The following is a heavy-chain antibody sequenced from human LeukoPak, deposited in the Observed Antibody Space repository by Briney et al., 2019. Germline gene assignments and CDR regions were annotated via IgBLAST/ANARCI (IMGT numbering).Heavy chain of an antibody. CDR3: AGEDSSGYRHFDY. Sequence: GGSLRLSCAASGFTFRNYHMHWVRQAPGKGLEWVAFIRFDGSNTHYGDSVKGRFTISRDNSKNTLYLQMNSLRVEDTAAYYCAGEDSSGYRHFDYWGQGTLVTVSS. V-gene: IGHV3-30*02. D-gene: IGHD3-22*01. CDR2: IRFDGSNT. J-gene: IGHJ4*02. CDR1: GFTFRNYH.